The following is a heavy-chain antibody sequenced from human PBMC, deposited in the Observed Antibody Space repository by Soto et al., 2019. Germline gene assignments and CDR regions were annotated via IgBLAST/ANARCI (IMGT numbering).Heavy chain of an antibody. V-gene: IGHV3-74*01. CDR1: GVNCNYYW. J-gene: IGHJ3*01. CDR3: ARGDRGGFDL. Sequence: GGSLRLSCAASGVNCNYYWMHWLRQAPGQGLVWVSHIHSDGSRTTYADSVKGRFTISRDNAKNTVYLQMNSLRAEDTAVYYCARGDRGGFDLWGQGTTVTVSS. D-gene: IGHD2-21*02. CDR2: IHSDGSRT.